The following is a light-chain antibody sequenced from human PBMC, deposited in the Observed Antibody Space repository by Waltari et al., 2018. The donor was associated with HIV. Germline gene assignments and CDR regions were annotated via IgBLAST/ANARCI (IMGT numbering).Light chain of an antibody. CDR1: SSNIGSNP. Sequence: QSVLTQPPSASGTPGQRVTISCSGSSSNIGSNPIPWYRPRPGTAPKLLIYSNNHWPSGVPDLFSGSKSGTSASLAISGLQSEDEADYYCAAWDDSLHGYVFGTGTKVTVV. V-gene: IGLV1-44*01. CDR2: SNN. J-gene: IGLJ1*01. CDR3: AAWDDSLHGYV.